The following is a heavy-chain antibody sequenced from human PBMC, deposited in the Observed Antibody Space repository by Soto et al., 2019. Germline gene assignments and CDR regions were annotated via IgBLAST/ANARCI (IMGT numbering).Heavy chain of an antibody. V-gene: IGHV4-34*01. D-gene: IGHD3-10*01. CDR1: CGSFSGYY. CDR3: ARGCSRGRSLLWFGEGDYYYMDV. J-gene: IGHJ6*03. CDR2: ISHSGST. Sequence: QVQLQQWGAGLLKPSETLSLTCAVYCGSFSGYYWSWIRQPPGKGLEWIGEISHSGSTNYNPSLKSRVTISVDTSKNQFSLKLSSVTAADTAVYYCARGCSRGRSLLWFGEGDYYYMDVWGKGTTVTVSS.